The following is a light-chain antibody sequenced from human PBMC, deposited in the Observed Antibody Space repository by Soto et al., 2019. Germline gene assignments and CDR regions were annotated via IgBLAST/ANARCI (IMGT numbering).Light chain of an antibody. J-gene: IGKJ4*01. V-gene: IGKV1-6*02. CDR3: LQDCGIPHP. CDR1: HYIRDD. Sequence: AIQMTQSPSFLSASVGDRVTITCRSSHYIRDDVGWYQQKPGKAPRLLIFGAYKLQGGVPSRFSGSGSATEFALTISIMQPAAVATYYCLQDCGIPHPCGGGAKV. CDR2: GAY.